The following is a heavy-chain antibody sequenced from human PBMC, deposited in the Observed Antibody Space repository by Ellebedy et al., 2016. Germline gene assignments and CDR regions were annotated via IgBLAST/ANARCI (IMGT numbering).Heavy chain of an antibody. V-gene: IGHV3-48*02. J-gene: IGHJ4*02. CDR3: ARGQDYAFDH. CDR2: ITGSSGTR. Sequence: GGSLRLXXAASGFIFSHYSMNWVRQAPGKGLEWISHITGSSGTRIYVDSVKGRCIISRDNAKNSLFLQMNSLRDEDTAVYYCARGQDYAFDHWGQGALVTVSS. CDR1: GFIFSHYS. D-gene: IGHD3-16*01.